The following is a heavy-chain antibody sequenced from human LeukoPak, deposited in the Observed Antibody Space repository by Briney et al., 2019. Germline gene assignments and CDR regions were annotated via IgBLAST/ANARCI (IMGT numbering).Heavy chain of an antibody. D-gene: IGHD3-9*01. J-gene: IGHJ4*02. V-gene: IGHV4-4*07. CDR1: GGSISSYY. Sequence: SETLSLTCTVSGGSISSYYWSWIRQPAGKGLGWIGRIYTSGSTNYNPSLKSRVTMSVDTSKNQFSLKLSSVTAADTAVYYCARERALRNFDPRGNFDYWGQGTLVTVFS. CDR2: IYTSGST. CDR3: ARERALRNFDPRGNFDY.